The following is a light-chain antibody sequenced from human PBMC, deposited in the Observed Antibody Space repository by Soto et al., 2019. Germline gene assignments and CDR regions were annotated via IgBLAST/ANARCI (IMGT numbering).Light chain of an antibody. Sequence: QSALTQPASVSGYPGQSITISCSGTSSDVATNNYVSWYQQHPGKAPKLLIYEAKNRPSEISNRFSGSKSGNTASLTISGLQAEDEADYYCSSYTISSPFVFGAGTKVTVL. V-gene: IGLV2-14*01. CDR2: EAK. CDR1: SSDVATNNY. J-gene: IGLJ1*01. CDR3: SSYTISSPFV.